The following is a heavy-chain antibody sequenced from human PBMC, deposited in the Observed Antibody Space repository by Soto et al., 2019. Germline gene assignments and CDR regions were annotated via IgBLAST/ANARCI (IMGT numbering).Heavy chain of an antibody. Sequence: LSLTCTVSGGSISSGDYYWSWIRQPPGKGLEWIGYIYYSGSTYYNPSLKSRVTISVDTSKNQFSLKLSSVTAADTAVYYCAREGETYSSTWRGNWFDPWGQGTLVTVSS. V-gene: IGHV4-30-4*01. D-gene: IGHD6-13*01. J-gene: IGHJ5*02. CDR3: AREGETYSSTWRGNWFDP. CDR1: GGSISSGDYY. CDR2: IYYSGST.